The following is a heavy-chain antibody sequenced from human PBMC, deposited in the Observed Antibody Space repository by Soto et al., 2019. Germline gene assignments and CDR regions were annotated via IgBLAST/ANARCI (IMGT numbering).Heavy chain of an antibody. CDR1: GYTFTSYY. CDR2: VNPTGGST. CDR3: ARHLAAGDS. J-gene: IGHJ4*02. Sequence: QVQLVQSGAEVKKPGASVRVSCKASGYTFTSYYIHWVRQAPGQGLEWMAIVNPTGGSTNYAQKFQGRVTVTFDTSTITVFMELNSLRYEDTAVYYCARHLAAGDSWGQGTLVTVSS. V-gene: IGHV1-46*03. D-gene: IGHD6-25*01.